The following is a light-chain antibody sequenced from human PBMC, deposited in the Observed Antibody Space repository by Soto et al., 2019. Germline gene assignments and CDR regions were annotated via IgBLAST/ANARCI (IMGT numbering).Light chain of an antibody. V-gene: IGLV2-14*01. CDR3: TSYTSSSTRDV. CDR1: SSDVGGYNY. CDR2: EVS. Sequence: QSALTQPASVSGSPGQSITISCTGTSSDVGGYNYVSWYQQHPGKAPKLMIYEVSNRPLGVSNRFSGSKSGNTASLTISGLQAEDEADYYCTSYTSSSTRDVFGTGTKVTVL. J-gene: IGLJ1*01.